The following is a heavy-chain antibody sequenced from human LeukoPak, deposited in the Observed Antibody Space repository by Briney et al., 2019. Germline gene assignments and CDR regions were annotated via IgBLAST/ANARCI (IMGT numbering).Heavy chain of an antibody. CDR1: GFTFSSYW. V-gene: IGHV3-7*03. CDR2: IKQDGSEK. CDR3: AKARLWDYYYYMDV. D-gene: IGHD4/OR15-4a*01. Sequence: PGGSLRLSCAASGFTFSSYWMSWVRQAPGKGLEWVANIKQDGSEKYYVDSVKGRFTISRDNAKNSLYLQMNSLRAEDTAVYYCAKARLWDYYYYMDVWGKGTTVTISS. J-gene: IGHJ6*03.